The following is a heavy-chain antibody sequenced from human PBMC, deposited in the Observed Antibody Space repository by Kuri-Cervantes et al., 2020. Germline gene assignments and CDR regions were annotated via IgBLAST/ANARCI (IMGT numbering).Heavy chain of an antibody. D-gene: IGHD3-3*01. CDR1: GGSVSSGSYY. J-gene: IGHJ6*02. CDR2: IYYSGST. Sequence: SETLSLTCTVSGGSVSSGSYYWSWIRQPPGKGLEWIGYIYYSGSTNYNPSLKSRVTISVDTSKNQFSLKLSSVTAADTAVYYYARIIPPRATRIKFYYYGMDVWGQGTTVTVSS. CDR3: ARIIPPRATRIKFYYYGMDV. V-gene: IGHV4-61*01.